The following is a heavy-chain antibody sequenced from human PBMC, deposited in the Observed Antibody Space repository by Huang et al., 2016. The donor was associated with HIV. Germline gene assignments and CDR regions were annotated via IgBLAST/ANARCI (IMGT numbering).Heavy chain of an antibody. V-gene: IGHV4-39*02. J-gene: IGHJ4*02. D-gene: IGHD3-10*01. CDR1: GGSIRSDNYY. Sequence: QLQLQESGPGLVKPSETLSLTCTVSGGSIRSDNYYWGWIRQPPGKGLEWIGSIYYSGSTYYTPCLKRRVTITGDTSKNHFSLRMRSVTAADTAVYYCARLPGSITMIRGVITDPYWGQGTLVTVSS. CDR2: IYYSGST. CDR3: ARLPGSITMIRGVITDPY.